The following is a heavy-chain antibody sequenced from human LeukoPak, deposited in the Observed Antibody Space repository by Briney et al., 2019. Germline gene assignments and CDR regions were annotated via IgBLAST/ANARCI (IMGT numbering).Heavy chain of an antibody. V-gene: IGHV4-4*07. CDR1: GGSISSYY. CDR3: ARDSMEGYSYGHKGVSLFDY. J-gene: IGHJ4*02. CDR2: IYTSGST. Sequence: PSETLSLTCTVSGGSISSYYWSWIRQPAGKGLEWIGRIYTSGSTNYNPSPKSRVTMSVDTSKNQFSLKLSSVTAADTAVYYCARDSMEGYSYGHKGVSLFDYWGQGTLVTVSS. D-gene: IGHD5-18*01.